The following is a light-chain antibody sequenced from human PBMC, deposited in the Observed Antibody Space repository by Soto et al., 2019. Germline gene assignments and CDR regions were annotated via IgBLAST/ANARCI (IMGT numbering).Light chain of an antibody. CDR1: QSVRSN. CDR3: QQYGSSPPT. V-gene: IGKV3-20*01. CDR2: GAS. J-gene: IGKJ1*01. Sequence: EIVMTQSPATLSASPGERATLSCRASQSVRSNLAWYQQKPGQAPRLLIYGASSRATGIPDRFSGSGSGTDFTLTISRLEPEDFAVYYCQQYGSSPPTFGQGTKVDI.